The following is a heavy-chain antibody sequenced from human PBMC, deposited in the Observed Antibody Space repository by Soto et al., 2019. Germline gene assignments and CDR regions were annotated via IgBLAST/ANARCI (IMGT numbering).Heavy chain of an antibody. D-gene: IGHD3-10*01. CDR1: GYTFTSYG. CDR3: ARDYGFGELFDP. CDR2: ISAYNGNT. J-gene: IGHJ5*02. V-gene: IGHV1-18*01. Sequence: QVQLVQSGAEVKKPGPSGKVSGKASGYTFTSYGITWVRQAPGQGLEWMGWISAYNGNTNYAQKLQGRVTMTTDTSTSTAYMELRSLRSDDTAMYYCARDYGFGELFDPWGQGTLVTVSS.